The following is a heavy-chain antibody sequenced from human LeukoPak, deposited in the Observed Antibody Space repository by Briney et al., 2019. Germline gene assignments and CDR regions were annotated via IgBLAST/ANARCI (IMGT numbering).Heavy chain of an antibody. CDR2: IYYSGSS. V-gene: IGHV4-59*01. CDR3: AAGGGNTFDP. CDR1: GASISSYY. D-gene: IGHD1/OR15-1a*01. Sequence: PSETVSLTCSVSGASISSYYWSWIRQPPGKGLEWIGFIYYSGSSNYNPSLKSRVTMSIDRSKNQFSLKMTSVTAEDTAVYYCAAGGGNTFDPWGQGMQVTVSS. J-gene: IGHJ5*02.